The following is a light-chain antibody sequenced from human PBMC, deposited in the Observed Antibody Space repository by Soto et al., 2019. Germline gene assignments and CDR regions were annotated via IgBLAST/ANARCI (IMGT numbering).Light chain of an antibody. CDR2: DAS. CDR1: QSVSSY. CDR3: QQRSNWPPSIT. J-gene: IGKJ5*01. Sequence: EIVVTQSPATLSLSPWERATLSCRASQSVSSYLAWYQQKPGQAPRLLIYDASNRATGIPARFSGSGSGTDFTLTISSLEPEDFAVYYCQQRSNWPPSITFGQGTRLEIK. V-gene: IGKV3-11*01.